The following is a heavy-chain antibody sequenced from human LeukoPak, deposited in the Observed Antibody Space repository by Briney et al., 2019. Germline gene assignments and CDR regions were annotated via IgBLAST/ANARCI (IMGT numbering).Heavy chain of an antibody. CDR2: ISYDGSDK. V-gene: IGHV3-30-3*01. D-gene: IGHD2-15*01. Sequence: PGGSLRLSCAASGFTFSTYAMHWVRQAPGKGLEWVAIISYDGSDKYYADSVKGRFTISRDNSKNTLYLQMNSLRAEDTAVYYCARDANIVAGHYYHMDVWGKGTTVTVSS. CDR1: GFTFSTYA. J-gene: IGHJ6*03. CDR3: ARDANIVAGHYYHMDV.